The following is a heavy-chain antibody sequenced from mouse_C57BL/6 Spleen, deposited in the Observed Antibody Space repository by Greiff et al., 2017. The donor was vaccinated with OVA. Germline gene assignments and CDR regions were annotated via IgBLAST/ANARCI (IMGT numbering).Heavy chain of an antibody. CDR3: ARTTVVADWYFDV. CDR2: IDPSDSYT. CDR1: GYTFTSYW. J-gene: IGHJ1*03. Sequence: VQLQQPGAELVKPGASVKLSCKASGYTFTSYWMQWVKQRPGQGLEWIGEIDPSDSYTNHNQKFKGKATLTVDTSSSTAYMQLSSLTSEDSAVYYCARTTVVADWYFDVWGTGTTVTVSS. D-gene: IGHD1-1*01. V-gene: IGHV1-50*01.